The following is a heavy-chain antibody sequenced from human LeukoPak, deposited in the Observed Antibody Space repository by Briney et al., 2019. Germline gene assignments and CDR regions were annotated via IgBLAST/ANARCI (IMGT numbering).Heavy chain of an antibody. V-gene: IGHV3-30*18. Sequence: GGSLRLSCAASGFTFDDYAMHWVRQAPGKGLEWVAVISYDGSNKYYADSVKGRFTISRDNSKNTLYLQMNSLRAEDTAVYYCAKVGPEYYYYMDVWGKGTTVTVSS. CDR1: GFTFDDYA. J-gene: IGHJ6*03. CDR3: AKVGPEYYYYMDV. CDR2: ISYDGSNK. D-gene: IGHD1-14*01.